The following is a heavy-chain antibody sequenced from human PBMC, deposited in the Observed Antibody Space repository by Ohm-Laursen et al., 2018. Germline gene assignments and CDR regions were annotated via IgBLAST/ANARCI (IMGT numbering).Heavy chain of an antibody. CDR1: GFIFSDYD. J-gene: IGHJ6*02. CDR2: IGTAGDT. V-gene: IGHV3-13*01. CDR3: VRHGGGTGGYYYHGMDV. D-gene: IGHD1-1*01. Sequence: SLRLSCSASGFIFSDYDMHWVRQVTGKGLEWVSAIGTAGDTYYPDSVKGRFTISRENAKNSLYLQMNNLRAGDTAVYYCVRHGGGTGGYYYHGMDVWGQGTMVTVS.